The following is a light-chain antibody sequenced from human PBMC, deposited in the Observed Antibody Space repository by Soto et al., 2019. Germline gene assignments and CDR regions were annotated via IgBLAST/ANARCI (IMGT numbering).Light chain of an antibody. CDR3: QSYDSSLSAHV. V-gene: IGLV1-40*01. CDR2: GNS. Sequence: QSALTQPPSASGTPGQRVTISCTGSSSNIGAGYDVHWYQQLPGTAPKLLIYGNSNRPSGVPDRFSGSKSGTSASLAITGLQAEDEADYYCQSYDSSLSAHVFGTGTKVTVL. CDR1: SSNIGAGYD. J-gene: IGLJ1*01.